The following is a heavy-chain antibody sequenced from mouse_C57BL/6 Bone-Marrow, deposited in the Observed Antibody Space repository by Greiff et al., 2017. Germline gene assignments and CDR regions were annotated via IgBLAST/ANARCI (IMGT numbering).Heavy chain of an antibody. V-gene: IGHV1-42*01. Sequence: VQLQESGPELVKPGASVKISCKASGYSFTGYYMNWVKHSPDKSLEWIGAINPSTGGTTYNQKFKAKATLTVDKSSSTAYMQLKSLTSEDSAVYDCARGDYDWYFDVWGTGTTVTVSS. J-gene: IGHJ1*03. CDR2: INPSTGGT. CDR3: ARGDYDWYFDV. CDR1: GYSFTGYY. D-gene: IGHD2-4*01.